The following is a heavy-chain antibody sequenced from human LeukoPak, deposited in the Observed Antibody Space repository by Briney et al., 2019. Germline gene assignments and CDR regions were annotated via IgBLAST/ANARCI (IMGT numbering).Heavy chain of an antibody. CDR3: ARADCRGGACSLDF. Sequence: PGGSLRLSCAASGFSFSAYAMTWVRQAPGKGLEWVSSISSGGTSMSFAQSLQGRFIISRENTWKSLSLQMNSPRPEDTAVYYCARADCRGGACSLDFWGQGTLVTVSA. CDR1: GFSFSAYA. V-gene: IGHV3-21*01. J-gene: IGHJ4*02. D-gene: IGHD2-15*01. CDR2: ISSGGTSM.